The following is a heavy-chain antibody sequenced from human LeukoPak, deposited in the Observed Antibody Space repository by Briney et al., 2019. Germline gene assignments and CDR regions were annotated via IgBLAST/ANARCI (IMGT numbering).Heavy chain of an antibody. Sequence: GASVKVSCKASGGTFSSYAISWVRQAPGQGLEWMGGIIPIFGTANYAQKFQGRVTITADESSSTAYMELSSLRSEDTAVYYCARGGGLRSWFDPWGQGTLVTVSS. D-gene: IGHD4-17*01. V-gene: IGHV1-69*13. CDR2: IIPIFGTA. J-gene: IGHJ5*02. CDR3: ARGGGLRSWFDP. CDR1: GGTFSSYA.